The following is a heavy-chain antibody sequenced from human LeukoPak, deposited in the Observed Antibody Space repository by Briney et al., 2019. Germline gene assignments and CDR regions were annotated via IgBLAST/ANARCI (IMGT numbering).Heavy chain of an antibody. CDR2: INHSGST. D-gene: IGHD2-2*01. CDR3: AGNARASSDY. CDR1: RGSFSVYY. J-gene: IGHJ4*02. V-gene: IGHV4-34*01. Sequence: SGTLSLTCAVSRGSFSVYYRSWIPGTPGKGLGRIGEINHSGSTNYNPSLKSRVTISVDTSKNQFSLKLSSVTAADTAVYYCAGNARASSDYWGQGTLVTVSS.